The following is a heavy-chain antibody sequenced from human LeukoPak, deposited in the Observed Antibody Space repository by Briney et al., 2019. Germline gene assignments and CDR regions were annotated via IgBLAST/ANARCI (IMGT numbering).Heavy chain of an antibody. CDR3: AKGYGLTILYAFDI. CDR1: GFTFSSYG. V-gene: IGHV3-23*01. CDR2: ISGGGTAA. J-gene: IGHJ3*02. D-gene: IGHD5-18*01. Sequence: GGSLRLSCAASGFTFSSYGMTWVRQTPGKGLEWVSGISGGGTAAYYADSVKGRFTTSRDNSKNTLYLQMNSLRAEDTALYYCAKGYGLTILYAFDIWGQGTMVTVSS.